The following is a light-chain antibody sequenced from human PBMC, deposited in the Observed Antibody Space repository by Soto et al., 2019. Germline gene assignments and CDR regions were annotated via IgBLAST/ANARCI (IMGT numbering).Light chain of an antibody. J-gene: IGKJ3*01. V-gene: IGKV3-20*01. CDR3: QQYGSSPIT. CDR2: GAS. Sequence: EIVLTQSPGTLSLSPGERATLSCRASQSVSSSYLARYQQKPGQAPRLLIYGASGRATGIPDRFSGSGSGTDFTLTISRLEPEDFAVYYCQQYGSSPITFGPGNKVDIK. CDR1: QSVSSSY.